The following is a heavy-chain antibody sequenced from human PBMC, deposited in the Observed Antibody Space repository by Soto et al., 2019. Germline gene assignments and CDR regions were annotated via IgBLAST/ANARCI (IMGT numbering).Heavy chain of an antibody. CDR2: IWYDGSNK. CDR1: GFTFSSYG. CDR3: ARVHDFWSGYYENYYYYGMDV. J-gene: IGHJ6*02. V-gene: IGHV3-33*01. D-gene: IGHD3-3*01. Sequence: QVQLVESGGGVVQPGRSLRLSCAASGFTFSSYGMHWVRQAPGKGLEWVAVIWYDGSNKYYADSVKGRFTISRDNTKNTLYLQMNSLRAEDTAVYYCARVHDFWSGYYENYYYYGMDVWGQGTTVTVSS.